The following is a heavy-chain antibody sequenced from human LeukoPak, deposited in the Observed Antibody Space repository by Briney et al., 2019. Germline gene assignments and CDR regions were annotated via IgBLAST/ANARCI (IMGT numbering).Heavy chain of an antibody. CDR3: AVTYYYGSGSSPGALDY. Sequence: GASVKVSCKVSGYTLTELSMHWVRQAPGQGLEWMGWISAYNGNTNYAQKLQGRVTMTTDTSASTAYMELRSLRSDDTAVYYCAVTYYYGSGSSPGALDYWGQGTLVTVSS. D-gene: IGHD3-10*01. CDR1: GYTLTELS. CDR2: ISAYNGNT. J-gene: IGHJ4*02. V-gene: IGHV1-18*01.